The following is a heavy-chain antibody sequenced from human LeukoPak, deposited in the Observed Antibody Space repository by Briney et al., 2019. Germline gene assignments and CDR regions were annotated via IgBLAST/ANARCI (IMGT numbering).Heavy chain of an antibody. CDR2: INHSGST. CDR3: AIGGDYGDRYYYYYGMDV. CDR1: GGSFSGYY. J-gene: IGHJ6*02. Sequence: SETLSLTCAVYGGSFSGYYWSWIRQPPGKGLEWIGEINHSGSTNYNPSLKSRVTISVDTSKNQFSLKLSSVTAADTAVYYCAIGGDYGDRYYYYYGMDVWGQGTTVTVSS. V-gene: IGHV4-34*01. D-gene: IGHD4-17*01.